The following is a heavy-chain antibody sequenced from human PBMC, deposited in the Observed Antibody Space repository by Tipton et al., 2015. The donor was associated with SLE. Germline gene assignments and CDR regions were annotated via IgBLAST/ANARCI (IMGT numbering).Heavy chain of an antibody. D-gene: IGHD2-8*02. CDR3: ASGGYCTGGTCFLFDD. V-gene: IGHV4-61*02. CDR2: IYTSGST. Sequence: TLSLTCTVSGGSISSGSYYWSWIRQPAGKGLEWIGRIYTSGSTNYNPSLKSRVTISVDTAKNQFSLRLSSVAAADTAVYYCASGGYCTGGTCFLFDDWGQGTLVSVSS. CDR1: GGSISSGSYY. J-gene: IGHJ4*02.